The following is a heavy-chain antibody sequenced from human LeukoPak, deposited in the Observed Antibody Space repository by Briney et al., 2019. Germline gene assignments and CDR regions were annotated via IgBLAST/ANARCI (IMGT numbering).Heavy chain of an antibody. CDR1: GGTFSSYA. D-gene: IGHD2-15*01. J-gene: IGHJ4*02. CDR2: IIPIFGTA. CDR3: ARELRYCSGGSCYRGLDY. Sequence: SLKVSCKASGGTFSSYAISWVRQAPGQGLEWMGGIIPIFGTANYAQKFQGRVTITTDESTSTAYMELSSLRSEDTAVYYCARELRYCSGGSCYRGLDYWGQGTLVTVSS. V-gene: IGHV1-69*05.